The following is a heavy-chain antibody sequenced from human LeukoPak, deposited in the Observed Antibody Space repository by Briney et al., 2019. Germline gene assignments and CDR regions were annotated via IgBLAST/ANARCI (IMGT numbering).Heavy chain of an antibody. V-gene: IGHV3-21*01. CDR1: GFTFSGYS. CDR2: FGTRSTSI. CDR3: AREVSEGFDF. Sequence: GGSLRLSCTASGFTFSGYSMNWVRQAPGKGLEWVSSFGTRSTSIYHAGSVKGRFAISRDNAKNSLYLQMNSLRAEDTALYYCAREVSEGFDFWGQGTLVTVSS. J-gene: IGHJ4*02. D-gene: IGHD3-22*01.